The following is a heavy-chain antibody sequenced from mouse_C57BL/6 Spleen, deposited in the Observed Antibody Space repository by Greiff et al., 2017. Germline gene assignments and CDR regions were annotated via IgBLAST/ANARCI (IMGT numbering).Heavy chain of an antibody. CDR3: ARRGLGYAMDY. CDR2: IHPNSGST. D-gene: IGHD3-3*01. J-gene: IGHJ4*01. V-gene: IGHV1-64*01. Sequence: QVQLKQPGAELVKPGASVKLSCKASGYTFTSYWMHWVKQRPGQGLEWIGMIHPNSGSTNYNEKFKSKATLTVDKSSSTAYMQLSSLTSEDSAVYYCARRGLGYAMDYWGQGTSVTVSS. CDR1: GYTFTSYW.